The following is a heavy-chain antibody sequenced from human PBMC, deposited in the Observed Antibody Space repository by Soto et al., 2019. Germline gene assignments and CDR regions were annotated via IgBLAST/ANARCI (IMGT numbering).Heavy chain of an antibody. CDR3: ARGKSGSYALDY. D-gene: IGHD1-26*01. CDR2: ISFDGNRK. V-gene: IGHV3-30-3*01. CDR1: GFTFSSYD. J-gene: IGHJ4*02. Sequence: QVQLVESGGGVVQPGRSLRLSCVSSGFTFSSYDVHWVRQAPGKGLEWVALISFDGNRKYYAESVKGRFTVSRDNSKNRLSVEVNSLRTEDTAVYYCARGKSGSYALDYWGQGTLVTVSS.